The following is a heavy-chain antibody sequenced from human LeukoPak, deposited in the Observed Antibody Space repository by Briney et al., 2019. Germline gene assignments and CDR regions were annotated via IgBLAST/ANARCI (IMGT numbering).Heavy chain of an antibody. J-gene: IGHJ4*02. V-gene: IGHV5-51*01. CDR1: GYSFLSHW. Sequence: GESLKISCKGSGYSFLSHWIGWVRQMPGKGLEWMGIIYPGDSDTRYNPSFQGQVTVSADKSISTAYLQWSSLKASDTAMYYCARHASPYSSNYYFDYWGQGALVTVSS. CDR2: IYPGDSDT. CDR3: ARHASPYSSNYYFDY. D-gene: IGHD6-13*01.